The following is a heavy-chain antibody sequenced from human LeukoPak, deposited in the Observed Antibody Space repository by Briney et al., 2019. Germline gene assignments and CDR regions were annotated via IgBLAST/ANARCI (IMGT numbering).Heavy chain of an antibody. V-gene: IGHV6-1*01. CDR2: TYYRSKWNY. D-gene: IGHD2-21*01. Sequence: SQTLSLTCAISGDGVSSNSAAWNWIRQSPSRGLEWLGRTYYRSKWNYNYAPSVKSRITINPDTIKNQFPLHLNSVNSEDTAVYYCARGDQAFDLWGQGTMVSVSS. CDR3: ARGDQAFDL. J-gene: IGHJ3*01. CDR1: GDGVSSNSAA.